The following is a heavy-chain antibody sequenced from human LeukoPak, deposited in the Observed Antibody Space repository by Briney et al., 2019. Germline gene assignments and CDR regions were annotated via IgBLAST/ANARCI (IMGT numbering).Heavy chain of an antibody. D-gene: IGHD1-1*01. CDR3: ATAGNYYSDY. V-gene: IGHV3-74*01. Sequence: PGGSLRLSCAASGFTFSSYWIHWVRQAPGKGLVWVSRITPDGRSTNYADSVKDRFTISRDNAKNTLYLQMNSLRAEDTAVYYCATAGNYYSDYWGQGTLVTVPS. J-gene: IGHJ4*02. CDR2: ITPDGRST. CDR1: GFTFSSYW.